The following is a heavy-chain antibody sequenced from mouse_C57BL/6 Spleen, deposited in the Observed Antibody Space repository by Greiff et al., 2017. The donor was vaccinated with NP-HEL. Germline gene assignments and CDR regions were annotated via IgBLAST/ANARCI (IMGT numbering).Heavy chain of an antibody. Sequence: EVNVVESGGGLVKPGGSLTLSCAASGFTFSSYAMSWVRQTPEKRLEWVATISDGGSYTYYPDHVKGRFTISRDNAKNNLYLQMSHLKSEDTAMYYCARAPTVVADLYFDVWGTGTTVTVSS. CDR1: GFTFSSYA. V-gene: IGHV5-4*03. CDR3: ARAPTVVADLYFDV. D-gene: IGHD1-1*01. CDR2: ISDGGSYT. J-gene: IGHJ1*03.